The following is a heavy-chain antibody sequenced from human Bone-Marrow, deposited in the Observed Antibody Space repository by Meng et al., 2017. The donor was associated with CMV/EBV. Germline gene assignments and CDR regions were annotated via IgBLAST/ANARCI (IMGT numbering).Heavy chain of an antibody. CDR1: GFIFRNYD. J-gene: IGHJ2*01. CDR2: IGVKGDT. Sequence: GGSLRLSCAASGFIFRNYDMHWVRQVPGKGLEWVAGIGVKGDTFYPGSVKGRVFISREDARNSVYLQTLSLSADDTGVYYCARGPARRRHWYFDLWGRGTLVTVSS. V-gene: IGHV3-13*04. CDR3: ARGPARRRHWYFDL. D-gene: IGHD6-6*01.